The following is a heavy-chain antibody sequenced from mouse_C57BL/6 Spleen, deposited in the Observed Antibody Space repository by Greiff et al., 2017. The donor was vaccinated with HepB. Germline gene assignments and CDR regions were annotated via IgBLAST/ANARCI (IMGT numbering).Heavy chain of an antibody. CDR1: GYTFTDYE. V-gene: IGHV1-15*01. CDR3: TIYDRFAY. Sequence: VQLQQSGAELVRPGASVTLSCKASGYTFTDYEMHWVKQTPVHGLEWIGAIDPETGGTAYNQKFKGKAILTADKSSSTAYMELRSLTSEDSAVYYCTIYDRFAYWGQGTLVTVSA. CDR2: IDPETGGT. J-gene: IGHJ3*01. D-gene: IGHD1-1*01.